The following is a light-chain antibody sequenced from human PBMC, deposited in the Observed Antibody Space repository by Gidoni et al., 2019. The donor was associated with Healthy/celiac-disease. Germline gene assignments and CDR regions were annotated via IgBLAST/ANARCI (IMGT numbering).Light chain of an antibody. CDR3: QAWDSSTAWV. CDR2: QDS. CDR1: KLGDKY. Sequence: SSQLPQPPSVSVSPGQTASITCSGDKLGDKYACWYQQKPGQSPVLVSYQDSKRPSGIPERFSGSNSGNTATLTISGTQAMDEADYYCQAWDSSTAWVFGGGTKLTVL. J-gene: IGLJ3*02. V-gene: IGLV3-1*01.